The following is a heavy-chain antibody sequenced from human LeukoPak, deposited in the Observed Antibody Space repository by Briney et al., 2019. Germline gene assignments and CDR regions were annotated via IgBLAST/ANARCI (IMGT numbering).Heavy chain of an antibody. CDR1: GGSISSGGYY. J-gene: IGHJ4*02. Sequence: SETLSLTCTVSGGSISSGGYYWSWIRQPPGKGLEWIGYIYHSGSTYYNPSLKSRVTISVDRSKNQFSLKLSSVTAADTAVYYCARAPPYYDFWSGYGDYWGQGTLVTVSS. V-gene: IGHV4-30-2*01. CDR2: IYHSGST. D-gene: IGHD3-3*01. CDR3: ARAPPYYDFWSGYGDY.